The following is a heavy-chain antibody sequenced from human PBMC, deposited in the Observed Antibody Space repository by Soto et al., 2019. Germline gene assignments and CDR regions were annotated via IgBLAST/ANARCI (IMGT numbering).Heavy chain of an antibody. V-gene: IGHV3-30-3*01. D-gene: IGHD2-15*01. CDR3: ARDQVVVVAATPTIYYYYGMDV. CDR1: GFTFSSYA. CDR2: ISYDGSNK. Sequence: GGSLRLSCAASGFTFSSYAMHWVRQAPGKGLEWVAVISYDGSNKYYADSVKGRFTIPRDNSKNTLYLQMNSLRAEDTAVYYCARDQVVVVAATPTIYYYYGMDVWGQGTTVTVSS. J-gene: IGHJ6*02.